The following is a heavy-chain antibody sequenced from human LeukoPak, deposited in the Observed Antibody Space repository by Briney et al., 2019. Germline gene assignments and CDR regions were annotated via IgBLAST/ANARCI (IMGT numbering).Heavy chain of an antibody. Sequence: SETLSLTCAVYGGSFSGYYWSWIRQPPGKGLEWIGEINHSGSTNYNPSLKSRVTIPVDTSKNQFSLKLSSVTAADAAVYYCASLNCSGGSCYSDPTFDYWGQGTLVTVSS. CDR3: ASLNCSGGSCYSDPTFDY. CDR1: GGSFSGYY. V-gene: IGHV4-34*01. D-gene: IGHD2-15*01. J-gene: IGHJ4*02. CDR2: INHSGST.